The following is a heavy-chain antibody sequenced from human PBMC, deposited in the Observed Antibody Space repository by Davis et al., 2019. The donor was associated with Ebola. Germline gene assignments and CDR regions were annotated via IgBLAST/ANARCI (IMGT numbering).Heavy chain of an antibody. CDR2: IYYSGST. J-gene: IGHJ5*02. V-gene: IGHV4-59*01. CDR3: AREGGYCSGGSCYSGGWFDP. D-gene: IGHD2-15*01. CDR1: GGSISSYY. Sequence: MPSETLSLTCTVSGGSISSYYWSWIRQPPGKGLEWLGYIYYSGSTNYNPSLKSRVTISVDTSKNQFSLKLSSVTAADTAVYYCAREGGYCSGGSCYSGGWFDPWGQGTLVTVSS.